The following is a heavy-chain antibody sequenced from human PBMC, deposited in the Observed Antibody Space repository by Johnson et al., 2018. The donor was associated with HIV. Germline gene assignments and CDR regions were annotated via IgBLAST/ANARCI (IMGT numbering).Heavy chain of an antibody. CDR3: AKEPGLTGDPPTAFDI. J-gene: IGHJ3*02. CDR1: GFTFDDYG. V-gene: IGHV3-20*04. D-gene: IGHD7-27*01. CDR2: ISWNSGSI. Sequence: VQLVESGGGVVRPGGSLRLSCAASGFTFDDYGMNWVRQGPGKGLEWVSGISWNSGSIGYADSVTGRFTISRDNAKNSLYLQMNSLRAEDTALYYCAKEPGLTGDPPTAFDIWGQGTMVTVSS.